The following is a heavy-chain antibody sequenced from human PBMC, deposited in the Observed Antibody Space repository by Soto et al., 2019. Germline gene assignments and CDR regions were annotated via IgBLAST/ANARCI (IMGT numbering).Heavy chain of an antibody. J-gene: IGHJ5*02. CDR3: TRHPSDFGFDP. CDR2: IYYSGST. D-gene: IGHD2-21*02. V-gene: IGHV4-31*03. CDR1: GGSISSGGYY. Sequence: PSETLSLTCTVSGGSISSGGYYWTWIRQHPGKGLEWIGYIYYSGSTYYNPSLKSRVTISVDTSKNQFSLKLSSVTAADTAVYYCTRHPSDFGFDPWGQGTLVTGSS.